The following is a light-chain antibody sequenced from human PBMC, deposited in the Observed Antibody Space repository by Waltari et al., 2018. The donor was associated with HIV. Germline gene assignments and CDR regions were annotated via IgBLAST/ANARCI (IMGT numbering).Light chain of an antibody. CDR3: CSCPRSGIRYV. V-gene: IGLV2-23*02. CDR2: EVT. CDR1: SSNVGSDDF. Sequence: QSALIQLASFYGSPGESIILSCTGTSSNVGSDDFVSWYQQHPGEAPKPIIYEVTKRPSGVSIRFSGSKSGNTASLTISGLQAEDEADYYCCSCPRSGIRYVFGTGTKVTVL. J-gene: IGLJ1*01.